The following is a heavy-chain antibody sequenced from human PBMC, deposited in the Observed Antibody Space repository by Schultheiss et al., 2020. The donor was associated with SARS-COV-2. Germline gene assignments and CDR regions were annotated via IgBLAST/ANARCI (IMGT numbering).Heavy chain of an antibody. Sequence: GGSLRLSCAASGFTFSSYGMHWVRQAPGKGLEWVAVIWYDGSNKYYADSVKGRFTISRDNSKNTLYLQMNSLRAEDTAIYYCAKELEYDFWSGYASGPFDYWGQGTLVTVSS. D-gene: IGHD3-3*01. J-gene: IGHJ4*02. CDR2: IWYDGSNK. CDR3: AKELEYDFWSGYASGPFDY. V-gene: IGHV3-33*06. CDR1: GFTFSSYG.